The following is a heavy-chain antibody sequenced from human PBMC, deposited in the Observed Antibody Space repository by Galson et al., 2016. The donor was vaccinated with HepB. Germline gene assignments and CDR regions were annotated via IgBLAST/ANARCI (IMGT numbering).Heavy chain of an antibody. Sequence: SCKASGGSFSSYAISWVRRAPGQGLQWMGGIIPIFGTANYAQKFQGRVTITADKSTSTAYMELSSLRSEDTAVYYCAREGSGLTFDYWGQGTLVTVSS. CDR2: IIPIFGTA. CDR3: AREGSGLTFDY. CDR1: GGSFSSYA. V-gene: IGHV1-69*06. J-gene: IGHJ4*02. D-gene: IGHD1-14*01.